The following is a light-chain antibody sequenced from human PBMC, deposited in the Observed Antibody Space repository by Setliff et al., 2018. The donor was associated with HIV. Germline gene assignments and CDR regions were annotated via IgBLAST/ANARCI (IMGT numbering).Light chain of an antibody. J-gene: IGLJ2*01. V-gene: IGLV2-14*01. CDR3: TSYISSSTL. CDR1: SSDIGGYNY. CDR2: DVS. Sequence: QSVLTQPASVSGSPGQPITISCTGTSSDIGGYNYVDWYQQHTGKAPKLMIYDVSKRPAGFPNRFSGSKSGNTASLTISGLQAEDEADYYCTSYISSSTLFGGGTKVTVL.